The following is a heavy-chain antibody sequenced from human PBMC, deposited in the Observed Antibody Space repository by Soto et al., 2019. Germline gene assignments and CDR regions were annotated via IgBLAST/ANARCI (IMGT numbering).Heavy chain of an antibody. CDR3: PAPPSNYYYYGMDV. V-gene: IGHV3-30*03. Sequence: QVQLVESGGGVVQPGRSLRLSCAASGFTFSSYGMHWVRQAPGKGLEWVAVISYDGSNKYYADSVKGRFTISRDNSKNRLNLQRNSRGAKDRVVYNWPAPPSNYYYYGMDVWGQGTTVTVSS. CDR1: GFTFSSYG. J-gene: IGHJ6*02. CDR2: ISYDGSNK.